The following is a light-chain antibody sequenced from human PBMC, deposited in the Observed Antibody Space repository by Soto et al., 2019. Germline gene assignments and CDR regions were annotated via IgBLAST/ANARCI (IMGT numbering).Light chain of an antibody. Sequence: DIQLTQSPPSLSAPVGDTITITCQASQDISNHLNWYQQKPGEAPKLLIFAASSLQGGVPSRFSGSRSGPDFTLTISSLQPEDFATYYCQQSYSSPPTFGQGTKVDIK. V-gene: IGKV1-39*01. J-gene: IGKJ1*01. CDR1: QDISNH. CDR2: AAS. CDR3: QQSYSSPPT.